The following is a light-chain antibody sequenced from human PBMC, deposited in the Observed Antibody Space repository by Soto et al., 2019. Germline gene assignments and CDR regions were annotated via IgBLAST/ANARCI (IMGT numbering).Light chain of an antibody. CDR3: SSVAGSAAI. V-gene: IGLV2-23*01. CDR2: EAS. Sequence: QSALTQPASVSGSPGQSITISCDGTISDVGSYNLVSWYQQRPGKAPKLIIFEASKRPSGVSNRFAASKSGNTASLTTSGLQAEDAADYYCSSVAGSAAIFGGGTKLTVL. J-gene: IGLJ2*01. CDR1: ISDVGSYNL.